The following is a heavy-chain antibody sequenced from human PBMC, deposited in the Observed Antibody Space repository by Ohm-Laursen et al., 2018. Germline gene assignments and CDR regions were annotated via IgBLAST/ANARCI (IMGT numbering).Heavy chain of an antibody. V-gene: IGHV3-30*18. J-gene: IGHJ4*02. Sequence: SLRLSCSASGFTFSSYGMHWVRQAPGKGLEWVAVISYDGSNKYYADSVKGRLTISRDNSKNTLYLQMNSLRAEDTAVYYCVKGLVAAAGQFDYWGQGTLVTVSS. CDR3: VKGLVAAAGQFDY. CDR1: GFTFSSYG. CDR2: ISYDGSNK. D-gene: IGHD6-13*01.